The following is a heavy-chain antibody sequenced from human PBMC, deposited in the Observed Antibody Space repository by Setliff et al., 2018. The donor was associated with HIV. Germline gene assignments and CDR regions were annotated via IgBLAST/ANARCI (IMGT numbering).Heavy chain of an antibody. V-gene: IGHV4-4*07. Sequence: PSETLSLTCIVSGGSINSYYWSWIRQPAGKGLEWIGRIYTDENTNYNPSLKSRVTMSVDTSKNQFSLRLTAVTAADSAMYYCARLLTAVRGYYYGFDVWGQGTTVTVSS. CDR3: ARLLTAVRGYYYGFDV. CDR2: IYTDENT. J-gene: IGHJ6*02. D-gene: IGHD2-21*01. CDR1: GGSINSYY.